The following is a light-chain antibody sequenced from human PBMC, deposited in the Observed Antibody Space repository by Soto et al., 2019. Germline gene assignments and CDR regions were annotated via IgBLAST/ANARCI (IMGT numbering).Light chain of an antibody. J-gene: IGLJ1*01. CDR1: SGDVGGYDY. V-gene: IGLV2-14*01. Sequence: QSVLTQPASVSGSPGQSIAISCTGTSGDVGGYDYVSWYQQHPDKAPKLMIYEVTKRPSWVSNRFSGSKSRNTASLTISGLQPEDEADYYCSSHTSGSTRVFGSGTKVTVL. CDR2: EVT. CDR3: SSHTSGSTRV.